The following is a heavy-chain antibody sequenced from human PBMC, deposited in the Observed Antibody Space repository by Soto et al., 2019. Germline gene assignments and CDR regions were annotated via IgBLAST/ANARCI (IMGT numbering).Heavy chain of an antibody. D-gene: IGHD4-17*01. CDR1: GASMTSFY. CDR2: IYYSGST. V-gene: IGHV4-59*01. CDR3: ARAGQTVAIFDY. Sequence: QVQLQESGPGLVKPSETLSLTCSVSGASMTSFYWTWVRQPPGKGLEWIGYIYYSGSTTYNPSLQSRVTISVDTSKNQFSLRLTSLTAADTAIYYCARAGQTVAIFDYWGQGALVAVSS. J-gene: IGHJ4*02.